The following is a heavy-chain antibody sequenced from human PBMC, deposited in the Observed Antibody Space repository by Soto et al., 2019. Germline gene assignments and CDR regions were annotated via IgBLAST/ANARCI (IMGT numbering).Heavy chain of an antibody. CDR1: GGSMNTYY. Sequence: SETLSLTCTVSGGSMNTYYWGWFRQPPGKGLEWVGYIYYSGSTTYSPSLKSRVTISVDTSKNQLSLKLSSVTAADTAVYYCARLHCNSPTCVPLDPWGQGTLVIVSS. CDR3: ARLHCNSPTCVPLDP. CDR2: IYYSGST. J-gene: IGHJ5*02. D-gene: IGHD2-2*01. V-gene: IGHV4-59*08.